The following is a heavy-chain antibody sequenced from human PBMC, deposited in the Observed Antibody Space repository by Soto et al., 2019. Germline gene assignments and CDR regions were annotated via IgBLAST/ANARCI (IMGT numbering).Heavy chain of an antibody. D-gene: IGHD6-19*01. Sequence: GGSLRLSCAASGFTFSSYGMHWVRQAPGKGLEWVAVISYDGSNKYYADSVKGRFTISRDNSKNTLYLQMNSLRAEDTAVYYCAKGEQWLVPPAGYFDYWGQGTLVTVSS. V-gene: IGHV3-30*18. CDR3: AKGEQWLVPPAGYFDY. CDR1: GFTFSSYG. J-gene: IGHJ4*02. CDR2: ISYDGSNK.